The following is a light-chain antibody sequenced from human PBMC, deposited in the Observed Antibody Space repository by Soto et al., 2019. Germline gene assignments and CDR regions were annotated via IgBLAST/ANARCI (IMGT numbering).Light chain of an antibody. Sequence: QSVLTQSPSASASLGASVKLTCTLSSGHSSYAIAWHQQQPEKGPRYLMKLNSDGSHSKGDGIPDRFSGSSSGAERYLTISSLQSEGEADYYCQTWGTGIQVFGGGTKVTVL. CDR3: QTWGTGIQV. J-gene: IGLJ2*01. V-gene: IGLV4-69*01. CDR1: SGHSSYA. CDR2: LNSDGSH.